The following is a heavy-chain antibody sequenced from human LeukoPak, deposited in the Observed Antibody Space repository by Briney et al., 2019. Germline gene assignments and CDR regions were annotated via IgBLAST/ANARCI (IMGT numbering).Heavy chain of an antibody. J-gene: IGHJ4*02. D-gene: IGHD2/OR15-2a*01. CDR3: ARGQTTFEF. CDR1: EFTFSSYW. CDR2: IKQDGSQE. Sequence: GGSVRLSCAASEFTFSSYWMSWVRQAPGKGLEWVAHIKQDGSQEQYVGSVKGRFTISRDNAKNSLYLQMNGLRADDTAVYYCARGQTTFEFWGQGALVTVSS. V-gene: IGHV3-7*01.